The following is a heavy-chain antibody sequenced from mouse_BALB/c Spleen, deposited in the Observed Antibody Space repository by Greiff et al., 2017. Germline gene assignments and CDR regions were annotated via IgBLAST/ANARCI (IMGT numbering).Heavy chain of an antibody. CDR3: ARIYSPAWFAY. CDR1: GFSLTSYG. V-gene: IGHV2-9*02. Sequence: VQGVESGPGLVAPSQSLSITCTVSGFSLTSYGVHWVRQPPGKGLEWLGVIWAGGSTNYNSALMSRLSISKDNSKSQVFLKMNSLQTDDTAMYYCARIYSPAWFAYWGQGTLVTVSA. CDR2: IWAGGST. J-gene: IGHJ3*01. D-gene: IGHD2-12*01.